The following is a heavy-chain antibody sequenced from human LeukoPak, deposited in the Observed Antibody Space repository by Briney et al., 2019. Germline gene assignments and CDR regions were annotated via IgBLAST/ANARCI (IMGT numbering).Heavy chain of an antibody. V-gene: IGHV3-53*05. Sequence: GGSLRLSCAASGFTVSSNYMSWVRQAPGKGLEWVSVIYSGGSTYYADSVKGRFTISRDNAKNSLYLQMNSLRAEDTALYYCAKDRGGVIGDAFDIWGQGTMVTVSS. CDR2: IYSGGST. D-gene: IGHD3-16*02. J-gene: IGHJ3*02. CDR3: AKDRGGVIGDAFDI. CDR1: GFTVSSNY.